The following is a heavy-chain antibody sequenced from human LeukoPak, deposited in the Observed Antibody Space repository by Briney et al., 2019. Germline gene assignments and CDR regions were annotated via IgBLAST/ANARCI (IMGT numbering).Heavy chain of an antibody. J-gene: IGHJ4*02. D-gene: IGHD3-22*01. CDR1: GGSISSSSYY. V-gene: IGHV4-39*01. CDR3: ARRDDSSGYHKIFDY. Sequence: PSETLSLTCTVSGGSISSSSYYWGWIRQPPGKGLEWIGSIYYSGSTYYNPSLKSRVTISIDTSKNQFYLKLSSLTAADTAVYYCARRDDSSGYHKIFDYWGPGTLVTVSS. CDR2: IYYSGST.